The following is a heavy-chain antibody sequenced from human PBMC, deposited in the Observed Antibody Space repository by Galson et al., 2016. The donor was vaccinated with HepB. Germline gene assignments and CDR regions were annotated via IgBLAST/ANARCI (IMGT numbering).Heavy chain of an antibody. V-gene: IGHV4-4*02. CDR2: IYHSGGT. CDR3: ARGPVGATLGGFAY. D-gene: IGHD1-26*01. J-gene: IGHJ4*02. Sequence: ETLSLTCAVSGGSISSSNWWSWVRQPPGKGLEWIGQIYHSGGTNYNPSLKSRVTISVDKSKNHFSLKLTSVTAADTAVYYCARGPVGATLGGFAYWGQGTLVTVSS. CDR1: GGSISSSNW.